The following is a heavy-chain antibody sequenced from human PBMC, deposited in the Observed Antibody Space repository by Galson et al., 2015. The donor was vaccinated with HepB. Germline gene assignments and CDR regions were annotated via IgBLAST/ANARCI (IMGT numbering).Heavy chain of an antibody. CDR3: AKDASDDFWSGYDGWFDP. Sequence: SLRLSCAASGFTFSSYAMSWVRLAPGKGLEWVSAISGSGGSTYYADSVKGRFTISRDNSKNTLYLQMNSLRAEDTAVYYCAKDASDDFWSGYDGWFDPWGQGTLVTVSS. CDR1: GFTFSSYA. D-gene: IGHD3-3*01. V-gene: IGHV3-23*01. CDR2: ISGSGGST. J-gene: IGHJ5*02.